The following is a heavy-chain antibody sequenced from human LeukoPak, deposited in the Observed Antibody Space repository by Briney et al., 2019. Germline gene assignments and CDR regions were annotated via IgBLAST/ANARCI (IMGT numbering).Heavy chain of an antibody. CDR3: ARVGSYYDFWSGYYTYYYYYMDV. CDR2: IYYSGST. V-gene: IGHV4-39*07. D-gene: IGHD3-3*01. J-gene: IGHJ6*03. CDR1: GGSISSYY. Sequence: SETLSLTYTVSGGSISSYYWGWIRQPPGKGLEWIGSIYYSGSTYYNPSLKSRVTISVNTSKNQFSLKLSSVTAADTAVYYCARVGSYYDFWSGYYTYYYYYMDVWGKGTTVTVSS.